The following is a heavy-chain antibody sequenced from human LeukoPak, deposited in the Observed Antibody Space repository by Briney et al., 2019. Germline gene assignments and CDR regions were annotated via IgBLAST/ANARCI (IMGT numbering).Heavy chain of an antibody. CDR2: ISYDGSSQ. CDR1: GFTFIGYG. D-gene: IGHD2-21*02. J-gene: IGHJ3*01. CDR3: AKPRGGDSWAFDF. V-gene: IGHV3-30*18. Sequence: PGGSLRLSCEASGFTFIGYGMHWVRQAPGKGLEWVAGISYDGSSQYYTDPVKGRFTISRDNSKNTLYLQMNSLRPEDTAVYYCAKPRGGDSWAFDFWGQGTMVTVSS.